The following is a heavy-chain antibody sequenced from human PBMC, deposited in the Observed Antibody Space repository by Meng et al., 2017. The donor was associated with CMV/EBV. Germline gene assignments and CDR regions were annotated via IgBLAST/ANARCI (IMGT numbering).Heavy chain of an antibody. D-gene: IGHD1-26*01. V-gene: IGHV4-39*07. J-gene: IGHJ6*02. Sequence: SETRSLTCSVSGGSLSSSNYFWGWIRQPPGRGLEWIGHIYYSGSTYYNPSLKSRVIMSVDTSKTQFSLMWFSVTAAATALYYCERSFDRNYYSYGIDVWGQGTPVTVSS. CDR1: GGSLSSSNYF. CDR2: IYYSGST. CDR3: ERSFDRNYYSYGIDV.